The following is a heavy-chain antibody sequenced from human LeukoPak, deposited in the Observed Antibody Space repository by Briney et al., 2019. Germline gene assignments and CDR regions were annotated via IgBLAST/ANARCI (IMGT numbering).Heavy chain of an antibody. V-gene: IGHV1-18*01. CDR1: GYTFTIYG. CDR2: ISAYNGNT. D-gene: IGHD1-1*01. J-gene: IGHJ3*02. CDR3: ASATRAGTDAFDI. Sequence: ASVKVSFTASGYTFTIYGISWVRQAPGQGLEWMGWISAYNGNTNYAQKLQGRVTMTTDTSTSTAYMELRSLRSDDTAVYYCASATRAGTDAFDIWGQGTMVTVSS.